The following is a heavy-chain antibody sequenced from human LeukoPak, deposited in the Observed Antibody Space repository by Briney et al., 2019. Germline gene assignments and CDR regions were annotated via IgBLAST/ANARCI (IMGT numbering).Heavy chain of an antibody. V-gene: IGHV3-11*01. CDR3: AKDVTGYYNSGSWFDP. Sequence: GGSLRLSCAASGFSFSGYFMTWVRQAPGKGLEWIAFIISDGSSKYYADSVRGRFTISRDNAKNSLYLQMSSLRAEDTALYYCAKDVTGYYNSGSWFDPWGQGTLVTVSS. CDR1: GFSFSGYF. D-gene: IGHD3-10*01. J-gene: IGHJ5*02. CDR2: IISDGSSK.